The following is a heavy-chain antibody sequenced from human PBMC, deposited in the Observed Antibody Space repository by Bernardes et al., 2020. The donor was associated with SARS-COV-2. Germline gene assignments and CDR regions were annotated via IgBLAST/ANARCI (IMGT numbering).Heavy chain of an antibody. V-gene: IGHV4-59*01. CDR2: IYYSGST. CDR1: GGSISSYY. Sequence: SETLSLTCTVSGGSISSYYWSWIRQPPGKGLEWIGYIYYSGSTNYNPSLKSRVTISVDTSKNQFSLKLSSVTAADTAVYYCARGTGLYYDFWSGSAPKPIFDYWGQGTLVTVSS. D-gene: IGHD3-3*01. J-gene: IGHJ4*02. CDR3: ARGTGLYYDFWSGSAPKPIFDY.